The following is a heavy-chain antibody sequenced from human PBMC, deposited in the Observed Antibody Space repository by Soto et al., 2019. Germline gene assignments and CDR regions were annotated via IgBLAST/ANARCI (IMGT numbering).Heavy chain of an antibody. CDR3: TNPQVYYGMDV. V-gene: IGHV3-73*02. CDR2: IRRKANNYAT. Sequence: EVPLVASGGGLVQPGGSLKLSCAASGFTFSGSAVHWVRQASGKGLAWVGRIRRKANNYATAYAASVQGRFTIFRDDLKNTAYRQMNSLKTEDTAVYYCTNPQVYYGMDVWGQGTTVTVSS. J-gene: IGHJ6*02. CDR1: GFTFSGSA.